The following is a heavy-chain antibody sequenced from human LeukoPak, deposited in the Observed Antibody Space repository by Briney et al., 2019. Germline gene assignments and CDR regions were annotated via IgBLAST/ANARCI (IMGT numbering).Heavy chain of an antibody. CDR2: INPSGGST. V-gene: IGHV1-46*01. CDR1: GYTFTSYY. Sequence: GASVKVSCKASGYTFTSYYMHWVRQAPGQGLEWMGIINPSGGSTSYAQKFQGRVTMTRDTSISTAYMELSSLRSEDTAVYYCARSPYCSGGSCLGLLEYYGMDVWGQGTTVTVSS. J-gene: IGHJ6*02. CDR3: ARSPYCSGGSCLGLLEYYGMDV. D-gene: IGHD2-15*01.